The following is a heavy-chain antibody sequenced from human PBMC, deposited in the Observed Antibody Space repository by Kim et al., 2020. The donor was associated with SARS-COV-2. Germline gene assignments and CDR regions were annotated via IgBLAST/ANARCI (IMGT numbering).Heavy chain of an antibody. CDR3: ATGGVLHKSYYYYGMDV. Sequence: GGSLRLSCAASGFTVSSNYMSWVRQAPGKGLEWVSVIYSGGSTYYADSVKGRFTISRDNSKNTLYLQMNSLRAEDTAVYYCATGGVLHKSYYYYGMDVWGQGTTVTVSS. CDR2: IYSGGST. CDR1: GFTVSSNY. D-gene: IGHD3-3*01. J-gene: IGHJ6*02. V-gene: IGHV3-66*02.